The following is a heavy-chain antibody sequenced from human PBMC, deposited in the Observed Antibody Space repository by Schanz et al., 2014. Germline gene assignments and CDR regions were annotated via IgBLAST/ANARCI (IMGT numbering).Heavy chain of an antibody. J-gene: IGHJ4*02. D-gene: IGHD6-13*01. CDR2: ISAFDDKT. CDR1: GYSFTTYG. CDR3: ARDGEAAAGCDY. V-gene: IGHV1-18*01. Sequence: QVQLVQSAPEVKKPGASVKVSCKASGYSFTTYGLNWVRQAPGQGPEWMGWISAFDDKTDYAQNFQGRLIMTTDTSTTTVYMELRGLRSEDTAVYYCARDGEAAAGCDYWGQGTLVTVSS.